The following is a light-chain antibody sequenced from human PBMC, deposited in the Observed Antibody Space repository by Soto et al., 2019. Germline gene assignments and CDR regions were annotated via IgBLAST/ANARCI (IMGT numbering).Light chain of an antibody. CDR2: WAS. CDR1: QILLYNSNNKNY. V-gene: IGKV4-1*01. CDR3: QQYYNTPLT. J-gene: IGKJ4*01. Sequence: IVMNHSTDSLAVSLGERATINCKSSQILLYNSNNKNYLVWYQQKPGQPPKLLIYWASTRESGVPDRFSGSGSGTDFTLTISSLQAEDVAVYYCQQYYNTPLTFGGGTKVDIK.